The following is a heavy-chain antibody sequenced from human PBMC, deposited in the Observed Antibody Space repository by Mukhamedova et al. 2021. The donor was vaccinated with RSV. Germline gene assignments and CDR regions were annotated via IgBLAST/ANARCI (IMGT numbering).Heavy chain of an antibody. J-gene: IGHJ6*02. CDR3: ARDRISSIAVAGTGFYYYYGMDV. Sequence: EWMGWISAYNGNTNYAQKLQGRVTMTTDTSTSTAYMELRSLRSDDTAVYYCARDRISSIAVAGTGFYYYYGMDVWGQGTTVHVS. CDR2: ISAYNGNT. V-gene: IGHV1-18*01. D-gene: IGHD6-19*01.